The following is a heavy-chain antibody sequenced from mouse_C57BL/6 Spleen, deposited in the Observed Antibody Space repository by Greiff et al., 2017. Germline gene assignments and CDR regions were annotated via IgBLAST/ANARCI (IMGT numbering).Heavy chain of an antibody. CDR1: GFTFSSYA. J-gene: IGHJ4*01. CDR2: ISDGGSYT. CDR3: ARDHSGYGAMDY. D-gene: IGHD3-2*02. V-gene: IGHV5-4*01. Sequence: EVKLVESGGGLVKPGGSLKLSCAASGFTFSSYAMSWVRQTPEKRLEWVATISDGGSYTYYPDNVKGRFTISRDNAKNNLYLQMSHLKSEDTAMXYCARDHSGYGAMDYWGQGTSVTVSS.